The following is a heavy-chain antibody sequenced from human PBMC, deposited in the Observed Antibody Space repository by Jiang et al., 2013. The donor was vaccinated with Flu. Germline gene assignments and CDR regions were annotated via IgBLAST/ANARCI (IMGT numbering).Heavy chain of an antibody. CDR1: GGTFSSYE. V-gene: IGHV1-69*04. J-gene: IGHJ4*02. CDR3: ARAYSYGSYYFDY. Sequence: PGASVKVSCKASGGTFSSYEISWVRQAPGQGLEWMGRIIPSIGIGNYAQKFQGRVTITADKSTSTAYMELSSLRSEDTAVYYCARAYSYGSYYFDYWGQGTLVTVSS. CDR2: IIPSIGIG. D-gene: IGHD5-18*01.